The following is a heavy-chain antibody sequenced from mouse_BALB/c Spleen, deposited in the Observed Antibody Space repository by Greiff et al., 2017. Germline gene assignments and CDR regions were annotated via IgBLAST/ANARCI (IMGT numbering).Heavy chain of an antibody. CDR3: ARSGSRSYAMDY. V-gene: IGHV1-39*01. CDR2: INPYYGST. CDR1: GYSFTDYI. D-gene: IGHD1-1*01. J-gene: IGHJ4*01. Sequence: VQLQQTGPELVKPGASVKISCKASGYSFTDYIMLWVKQSHGKSLEWIGNINPYYGSTSYNLKFKGKATLTVDKSSSTAYMQLNSLTSEDSAVYYCARSGSRSYAMDYWGQGTSVTVSS.